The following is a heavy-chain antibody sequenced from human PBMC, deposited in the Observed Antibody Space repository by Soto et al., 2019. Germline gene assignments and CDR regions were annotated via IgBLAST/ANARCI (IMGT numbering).Heavy chain of an antibody. Sequence: EVQLVESGGGLVQPGGSLRLSCAASGFTFSNYWMHWVRQAPGKGPVWVSRINTDGSTTNYADSVKVRFTISRDNAKNTLYLQTNSLGAEDTAVYYCARDLGGYASHWGQGTLVTVPS. D-gene: IGHD2-2*01. V-gene: IGHV3-74*01. CDR2: INTDGSTT. CDR3: ARDLGGYASH. J-gene: IGHJ4*02. CDR1: GFTFSNYW.